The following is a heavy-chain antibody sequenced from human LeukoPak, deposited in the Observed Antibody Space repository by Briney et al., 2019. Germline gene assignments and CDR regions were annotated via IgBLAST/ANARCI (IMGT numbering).Heavy chain of an antibody. CDR3: AKQAYRVAYFDY. CDR2: ISYDGSNK. CDR1: GFSFSDYY. V-gene: IGHV3-30*18. D-gene: IGHD1-26*01. J-gene: IGHJ4*02. Sequence: GGSLRLSCAASGFSFSDYYMSWIRQAPGKGLEWVAVISYDGSNKYYADSVKGRFTISRDNSKNTLYLQMNSLRAEDTAVYYCAKQAYRVAYFDYWGQGTLVTVSS.